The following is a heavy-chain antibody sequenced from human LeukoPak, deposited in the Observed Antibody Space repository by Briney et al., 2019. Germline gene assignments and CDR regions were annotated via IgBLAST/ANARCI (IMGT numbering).Heavy chain of an antibody. J-gene: IGHJ4*02. Sequence: SETLSCTATGSGATISSSYYWGWIRQPPGKGLEWITSIYFRGGSYYKPSLKSRVTISVDTSTNVCSLKLTSVAAAETAVYYCVRHVAMGSPLYDWGQGTLVTVSA. CDR3: VRHVAMGSPLYD. CDR2: IYFRGGS. CDR1: GATISSSYY. V-gene: IGHV4-39*01. D-gene: IGHD2-15*01.